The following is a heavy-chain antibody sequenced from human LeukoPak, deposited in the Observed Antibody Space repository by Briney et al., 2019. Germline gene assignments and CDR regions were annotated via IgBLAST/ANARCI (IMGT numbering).Heavy chain of an antibody. V-gene: IGHV4-59*01. CDR3: ARAGYYYDSSGNFDP. Sequence: SETLSLTCTISGGSISTYSWSWIRQPPGKGLEWIGYIYYGGSTNYNPSLKSRVTISVDTSKNQFSLKLSSVTAADTAVYYCARAGYYYDSSGNFDPWGQGTLVTVSS. J-gene: IGHJ5*02. D-gene: IGHD3-22*01. CDR2: IYYGGST. CDR1: GGSISTYS.